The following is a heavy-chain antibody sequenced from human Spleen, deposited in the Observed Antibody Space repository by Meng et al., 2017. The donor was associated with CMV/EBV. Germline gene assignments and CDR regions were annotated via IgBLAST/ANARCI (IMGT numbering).Heavy chain of an antibody. V-gene: IGHV3-48*01. CDR3: ARDVDRGSYGSGFDY. CDR2: ISSSGSTI. D-gene: IGHD3-10*01. CDR1: GFTFDTYA. J-gene: IGHJ4*02. Sequence: GGSLRLSCAASGFTFDTYAMTWVRQAPGKGLEWVSYISSSGSTISYADSVKGRFTISRDKAKNSLYLQMNSLRAEDTAVYYCARDVDRGSYGSGFDYWGQGTLVTVSS.